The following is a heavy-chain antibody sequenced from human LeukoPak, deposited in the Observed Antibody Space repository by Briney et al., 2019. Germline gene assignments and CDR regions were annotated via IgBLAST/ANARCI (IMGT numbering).Heavy chain of an antibody. CDR3: ARLPGIAAV. Sequence: SETLPLTCTVSGGSTSRYYWSWIRQPPGKRLEWIGYIHYSGSTTYNPSLKSRVSISIDTSKNQFSLNLSSVTAADTAVYYCARLPGIAAVWGQGTLVIVSS. CDR2: IHYSGST. D-gene: IGHD6-13*01. V-gene: IGHV4-59*08. CDR1: GGSTSRYY. J-gene: IGHJ1*01.